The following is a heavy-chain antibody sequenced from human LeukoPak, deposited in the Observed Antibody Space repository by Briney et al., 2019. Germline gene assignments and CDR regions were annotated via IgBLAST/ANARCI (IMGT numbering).Heavy chain of an antibody. V-gene: IGHV3-15*01. CDR3: ATDIVVVPAAHDY. CDR1: GFIFSNAW. CDR2: IKSKTDGGTT. D-gene: IGHD2-2*01. Sequence: GGSLRLSCAASGFIFSNAWMSWVRQAPGKGLEWVGRIKSKTDGGTTDYAAPVKGRFTISRDDSKNTLYLQMNSLKTEDTAVYYCATDIVVVPAAHDYWGQGTLVTVSS. J-gene: IGHJ4*02.